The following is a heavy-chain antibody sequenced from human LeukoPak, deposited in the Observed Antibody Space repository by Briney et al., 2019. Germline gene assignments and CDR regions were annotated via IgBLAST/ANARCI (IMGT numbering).Heavy chain of an antibody. V-gene: IGHV5-51*01. CDR2: IYPGDSDT. D-gene: IGHD3-10*01. Sequence: GESLKISCKGSGYSFTSYWIGWERQMPGRGLEWMGIIYPGDSDTRYSPSFQGQVTISADKSISTAYLQWSSLEASDTAMYCCASNLWFGELLPYYFDYWGQGTLVTVSS. J-gene: IGHJ4*02. CDR1: GYSFTSYW. CDR3: ASNLWFGELLPYYFDY.